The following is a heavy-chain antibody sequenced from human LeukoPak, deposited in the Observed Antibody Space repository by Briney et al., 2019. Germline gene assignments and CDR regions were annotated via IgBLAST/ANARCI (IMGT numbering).Heavy chain of an antibody. Sequence: PSETLSLTCTVSGGSISSYYWSWIRQPPGKGLGWIGYIYYSGSTNYNPSLKSRVTISVDTSKNQFSLKLSSVTAADTAVYYCARQGRFGELLLGDWGQGTLVTVSS. CDR3: ARQGRFGELLLGD. CDR2: IYYSGST. V-gene: IGHV4-59*01. D-gene: IGHD3-10*01. CDR1: GGSISSYY. J-gene: IGHJ4*02.